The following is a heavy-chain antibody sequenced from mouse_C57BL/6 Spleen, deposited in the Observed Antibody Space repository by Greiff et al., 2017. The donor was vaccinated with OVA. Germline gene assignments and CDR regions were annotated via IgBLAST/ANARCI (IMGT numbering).Heavy chain of an antibody. J-gene: IGHJ3*01. CDR1: GYTFTSYG. D-gene: IGHD2-4*01. V-gene: IGHV1-81*01. CDR2: IYPRSGNT. CDR3: ARGPYDYDGAY. Sequence: QVQLQQSGAELARPGASVKLSCKASGYTFTSYGISWVKQRPGQGLEWIGEIYPRSGNTYYNEKFKGKATLTADKSSSTAYMELRSLTSEDSAVYFCARGPYDYDGAYWGQGTLVTVSA.